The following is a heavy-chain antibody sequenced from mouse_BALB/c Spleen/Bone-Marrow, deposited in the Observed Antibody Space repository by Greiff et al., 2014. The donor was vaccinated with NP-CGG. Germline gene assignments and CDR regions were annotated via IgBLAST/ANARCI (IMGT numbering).Heavy chain of an antibody. CDR3: ARCYYGSSNAMDY. D-gene: IGHD1-1*01. CDR1: GYTFTSYT. Sequence: QVQLQQSGAELARPGASVKVSCKASGYTFTSYTMHWVKQRPGQGLEWIGYINPSSGYTNYNQKFKDKATLTADKSSSTAYMQLSSLTSEDSAVYYCARCYYGSSNAMDYWGQGTSVTVSS. J-gene: IGHJ4*01. V-gene: IGHV1-4*01. CDR2: INPSSGYT.